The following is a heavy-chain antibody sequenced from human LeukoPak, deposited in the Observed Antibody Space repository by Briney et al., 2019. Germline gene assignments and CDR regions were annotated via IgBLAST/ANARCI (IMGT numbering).Heavy chain of an antibody. V-gene: IGHV4-34*01. CDR1: GGSLINYY. Sequence: PSETLSLTCGVYGGSLINYYCHWIRQAPGKGLEWIGEISHRGITKHNPALKSRVTMSQDTSRSQFSLKVTSVTGADTAVYYCAIFMDVVPGTMPWGLGTWSPSPQ. D-gene: IGHD2-2*01. CDR3: AIFMDVVPGTMP. J-gene: IGHJ4*02. CDR2: ISHRGIT.